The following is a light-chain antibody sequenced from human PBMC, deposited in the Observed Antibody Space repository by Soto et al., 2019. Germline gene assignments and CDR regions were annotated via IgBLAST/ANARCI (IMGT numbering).Light chain of an antibody. CDR3: QQYNNWPPYT. CDR2: DAS. CDR1: QSVSSS. V-gene: IGKV3-15*01. Sequence: EILMTQSPATLSVSPGERATLSCRASQSVSSSLAWYQQKPGQAPRLLMYDASTRATGIPARFSGSGSGTEFTLTISSLQSEDFAVYYCQQYNNWPPYTFGQGTQLEIK. J-gene: IGKJ2*01.